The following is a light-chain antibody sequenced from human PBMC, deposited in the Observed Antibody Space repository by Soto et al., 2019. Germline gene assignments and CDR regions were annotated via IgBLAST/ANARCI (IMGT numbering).Light chain of an antibody. CDR3: QTSDISLSGSYV. CDR1: SSNIWAGSD. CDR2: INK. J-gene: IGLJ1*01. V-gene: IGLV1-40*01. Sequence: SVLSPPASVCGAPGQTLPISCNGTSSNIWAGSDVHWYQQLPGAAPKLLIYINKNRPSGVPDRFSGSKSGYSDSLAITGLQAEDEDDYYCQTSDISLSGSYVFGTGTKVTV.